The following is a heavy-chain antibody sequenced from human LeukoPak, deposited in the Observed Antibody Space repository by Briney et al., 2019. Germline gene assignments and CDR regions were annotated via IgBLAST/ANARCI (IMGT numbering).Heavy chain of an antibody. Sequence: ASVKVSCKASGYTFTGYYMHWVRQAPGQGLEWMGIINLIGGTTNYAQKFQGRVTMTRDTSTSSVYMELSSLRSEDTAVYYCARTTYSSGFDYWGQGTLVTVSS. CDR1: GYTFTGYY. CDR3: ARTTYSSGFDY. D-gene: IGHD6-19*01. CDR2: INLIGGTT. V-gene: IGHV1-46*01. J-gene: IGHJ4*02.